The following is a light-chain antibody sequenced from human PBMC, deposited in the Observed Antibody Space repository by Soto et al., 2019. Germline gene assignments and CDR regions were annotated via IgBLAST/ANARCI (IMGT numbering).Light chain of an antibody. Sequence: QSLLSQPASVSRSPGQSITISFTVTSSYVCGYNYVSWYQQHPVKAPKLIIYEVSNRPTGVSNLSSGSKSGHTASLTISGLKSEDEADYFCTSYTSSSTLDVFGTGTKVP. V-gene: IGLV2-14*01. J-gene: IGLJ1*01. CDR2: EVS. CDR3: TSYTSSSTLDV. CDR1: SSYVCGYNY.